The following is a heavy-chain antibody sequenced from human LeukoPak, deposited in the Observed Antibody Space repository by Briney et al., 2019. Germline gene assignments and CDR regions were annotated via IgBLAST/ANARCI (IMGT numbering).Heavy chain of an antibody. D-gene: IGHD5-12*01. J-gene: IGHJ4*02. CDR3: ARVPRWLQFGLDY. CDR1: GFTFSSYW. Sequence: PGGSLRLSCAASGFTFSSYWMSWVRQAPGKGLEWVANIKQDGSEKYYVDSVKGRFTISRDNAKNSLYLQMNSLRAEDTAVYYCARVPRWLQFGLDYWGQGTLVTVSS. V-gene: IGHV3-7*01. CDR2: IKQDGSEK.